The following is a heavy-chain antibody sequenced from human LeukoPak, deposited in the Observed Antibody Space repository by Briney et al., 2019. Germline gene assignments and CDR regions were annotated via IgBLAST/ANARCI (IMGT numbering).Heavy chain of an antibody. D-gene: IGHD4-17*01. Sequence: SETLCLTCTVSGGSISSYYWSWIRQPPGKGLEWIGYIYYSETTNYNPSLKSRVTISVDKSKNHFSLKLSSVTAADTAVYYCARTTTVTTRFDYWGQGTLVTVSS. CDR1: GGSISSYY. CDR2: IYYSETT. CDR3: ARTTTVTTRFDY. V-gene: IGHV4-59*01. J-gene: IGHJ4*02.